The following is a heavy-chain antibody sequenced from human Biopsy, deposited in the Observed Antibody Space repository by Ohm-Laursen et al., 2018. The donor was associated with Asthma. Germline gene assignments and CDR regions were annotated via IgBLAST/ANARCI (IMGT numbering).Heavy chain of an antibody. D-gene: IGHD5-18*01. CDR3: ARDFVDSAMDYFDY. CDR2: ISYSGST. CDR1: GGSVSSGSHY. Sequence: SDTLSLTCSVSGGSVSSGSHYWSWIRKPPGKGLEWIGYISYSGSTNYNPSLKSRVTISVDTSKNQFSLKLSSVTAADTAVYYCARDFVDSAMDYFDYWGQGTLVTVSS. J-gene: IGHJ4*02. V-gene: IGHV4-61*01.